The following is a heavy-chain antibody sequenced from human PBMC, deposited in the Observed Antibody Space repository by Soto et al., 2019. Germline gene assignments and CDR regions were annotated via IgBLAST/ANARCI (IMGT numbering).Heavy chain of an antibody. CDR2: IYYSGST. CDR1: GDSINSYS. D-gene: IGHD6-13*01. Sequence: SETLSLTCTVSGDSINSYSWRWIRQPPGKGLEWLGYIYYSGSTKYNPSLKSRLIISVDTSSNQFSLRLSSVTAADTAIYYCARGGSSWFDSFDTWGPGTLVTVS. CDR3: ARGGSSWFDSFDT. J-gene: IGHJ3*02. V-gene: IGHV4-59*01.